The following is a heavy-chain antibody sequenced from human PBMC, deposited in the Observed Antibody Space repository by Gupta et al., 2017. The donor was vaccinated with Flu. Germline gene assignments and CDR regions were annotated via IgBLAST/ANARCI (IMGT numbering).Heavy chain of an antibody. CDR2: IYYSGRT. Sequence: QLQLQESGPGLVRPSETLSLTCTVSGDSISTGSYYWGWIRQPPGKGLEWMGHIYYSGRTSYNPSLKSRVTISVDTSRNQFSLKLSSVTAADTAVYYCVRTTLWNPPWFDPWGQGTLVTVSS. CDR3: VRTTLWNPPWFDP. CDR1: GDSISTGSYY. V-gene: IGHV4-39*01. J-gene: IGHJ5*02. D-gene: IGHD1-1*01.